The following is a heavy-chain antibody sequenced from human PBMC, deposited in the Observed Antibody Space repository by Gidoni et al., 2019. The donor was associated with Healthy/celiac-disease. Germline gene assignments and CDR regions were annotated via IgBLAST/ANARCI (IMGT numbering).Heavy chain of an antibody. J-gene: IGHJ6*02. Sequence: EVQLVASGGGLVKPGGSLRLSCAASGFTFSSYSMNWVRQAPGKGLEWVSSISSSSSYIYYADSVKGRFTISRDNAKNSLYLQMNSLRAEDTAVYYCARDRDITMVRGDAYGMDVWGQGTTVTVSS. CDR2: ISSSSSYI. CDR3: ARDRDITMVRGDAYGMDV. V-gene: IGHV3-21*01. D-gene: IGHD3-10*01. CDR1: GFTFSSYS.